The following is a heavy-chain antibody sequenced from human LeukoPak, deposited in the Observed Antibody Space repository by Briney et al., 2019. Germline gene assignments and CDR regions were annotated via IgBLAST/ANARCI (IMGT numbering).Heavy chain of an antibody. J-gene: IGHJ5*02. Sequence: PSQTLSLTCTVPGGSISSGSYYWSWIRQPAGKGLEWIGRIYTSGSTNYNPSLTSRVTISVDTSKNQFSLKLSSVTAADTAVYYCARDRRWLQHNNWFDPWGQGTLVTVSS. CDR1: GGSISSGSYY. CDR2: IYTSGST. D-gene: IGHD5-24*01. V-gene: IGHV4-61*02. CDR3: ARDRRWLQHNNWFDP.